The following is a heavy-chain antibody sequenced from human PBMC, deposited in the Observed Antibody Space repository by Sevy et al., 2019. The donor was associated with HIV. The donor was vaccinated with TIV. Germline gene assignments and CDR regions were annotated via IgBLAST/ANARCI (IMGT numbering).Heavy chain of an antibody. D-gene: IGHD3-22*01. Sequence: SETLSLTCAVYGGSFSGYYWSWIRQTPGKGLEWIGEINHSGSTNYNPSLKSRVTISVDTSKNQFSLKLSSVTAADTAVYYCARASYYDSSGYYVDYWGQGTLVTVSS. CDR3: ARASYYDSSGYYVDY. V-gene: IGHV4-34*01. CDR1: GGSFSGYY. J-gene: IGHJ4*02. CDR2: INHSGST.